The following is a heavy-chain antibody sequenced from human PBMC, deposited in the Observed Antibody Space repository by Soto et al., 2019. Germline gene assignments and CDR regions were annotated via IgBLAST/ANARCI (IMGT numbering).Heavy chain of an antibody. D-gene: IGHD3-3*01. CDR2: LSGDGKAT. CDR3: ARITRS. Sequence: GRSLRLSCAASGLTVGSSAMTWVRQAPGKGLEWISGLSGDGKATYYADSVKGRFTISRDISKNTLFLQMDSLRVEDTAIYFCARITRSWGQGTRVTVSS. J-gene: IGHJ5*02. V-gene: IGHV3-23*01. CDR1: GLTVGSSA.